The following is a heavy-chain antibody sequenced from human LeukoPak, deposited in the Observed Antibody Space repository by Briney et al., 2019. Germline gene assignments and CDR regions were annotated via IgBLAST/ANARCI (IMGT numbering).Heavy chain of an antibody. CDR1: GGSFSTYY. Sequence: SETLSLTCAVYGGSFSTYYWSWIRQPPGKGLEWLGEIDQSGTTNYNPSFKSRVTISVDTSKNQFTLNPTGVTAADTAVYYCARFGRIGAYYYYYGMDVWGQGTTVTVSS. CDR3: ARFGRIGAYYYYYGMDV. CDR2: IDQSGTT. D-gene: IGHD3-16*01. J-gene: IGHJ6*02. V-gene: IGHV4-34*01.